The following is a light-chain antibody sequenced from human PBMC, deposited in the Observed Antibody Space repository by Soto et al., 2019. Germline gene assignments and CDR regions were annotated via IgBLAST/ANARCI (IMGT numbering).Light chain of an antibody. CDR3: QSYDSSLIAYV. J-gene: IGLJ1*01. V-gene: IGLV1-40*01. CDR1: SANIGAGYD. Sequence: QSVLTQPPSVSGAPGKRVTISCTGASANIGAGYDVHWYQQLPGTAPKLLIYGNNNRPSGVPDRFSGSRSGTSASLAITGLQAEDEADYYCQSYDSSLIAYVFGTGTKVTVL. CDR2: GNN.